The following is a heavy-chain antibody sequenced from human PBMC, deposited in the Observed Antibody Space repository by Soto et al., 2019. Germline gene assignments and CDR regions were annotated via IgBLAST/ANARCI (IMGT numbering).Heavy chain of an antibody. D-gene: IGHD6-6*01. J-gene: IGHJ4*02. CDR2: LNLDSGGA. V-gene: IGHV1-2*02. Sequence: QVQLVQSGAEVKQPGASVKVSCTASGYTFTGYYIHWVRQAPGQGLEWMGWLNLDSGGATYAQKFQGRVTMTRDTSIRTATMELDRLRSDDTATYYCARDVGGTSSYLGYWGQGTLVTVSS. CDR3: ARDVGGTSSYLGY. CDR1: GYTFTGYY.